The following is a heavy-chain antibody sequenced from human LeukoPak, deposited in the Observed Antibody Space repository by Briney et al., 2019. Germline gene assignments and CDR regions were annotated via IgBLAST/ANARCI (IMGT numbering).Heavy chain of an antibody. CDR1: GGTFNRFA. D-gene: IGHD1-14*01. Sequence: SVKVSCKASGGTFNRFAISWVRQAPGQGLEWMGGIVPIFGTANYAQKFQGRVTITADESTSTAYMELSSLRSEDTAVYYCAREPEPYYYMDVWGKGTTVTISS. J-gene: IGHJ6*03. CDR3: AREPEPYYYMDV. V-gene: IGHV1-69*13. CDR2: IVPIFGTA.